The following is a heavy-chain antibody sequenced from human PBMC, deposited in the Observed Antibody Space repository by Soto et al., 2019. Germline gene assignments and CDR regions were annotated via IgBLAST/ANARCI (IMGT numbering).Heavy chain of an antibody. Sequence: EVHLVESGGALVQPGGSLRLSCAASGFTLSNYWMHWVRQAPGKGLEWVSRINREGSSTSYADSVKGRFTISRDSAKNTLYLQMNSLRVEDTAMYYCTRDPAPIGWYDYWGQGTLVTVSS. CDR3: TRDPAPIGWYDY. CDR2: INREGSST. J-gene: IGHJ4*02. D-gene: IGHD6-19*01. CDR1: GFTLSNYW. V-gene: IGHV3-74*01.